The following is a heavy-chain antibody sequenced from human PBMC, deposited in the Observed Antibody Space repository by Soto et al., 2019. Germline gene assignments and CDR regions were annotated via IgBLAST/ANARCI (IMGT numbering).Heavy chain of an antibody. Sequence: EVQLVESGGGLVKPGGSLRLSCAASGFTFSGDAMNWVRQSPGKGLEWVSSISTTSTYIYYADSVKGRFTISRDNANNSLHLQMNDLRAEDTAVYYCARDYVMDVWGQGTTLTVSS. V-gene: IGHV3-21*01. CDR3: ARDYVMDV. CDR1: GFTFSGDA. J-gene: IGHJ6*02. CDR2: ISTTSTYI. D-gene: IGHD3-10*02.